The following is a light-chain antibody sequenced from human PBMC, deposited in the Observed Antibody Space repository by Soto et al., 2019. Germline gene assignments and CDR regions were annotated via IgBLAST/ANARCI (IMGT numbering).Light chain of an antibody. J-gene: IGKJ4*01. CDR2: DAS. CDR3: QQRSNWPRALT. CDR1: QSVSSY. Sequence: IVLTQSPATLSLSPGERATLSCRASQSVSSYLAWYQQKPGQAPRLLIYDASNRAAGIPARFSGSGSGTDFTLTISSLEPEDSAVYYCQQRSNWPRALTFGGGTKVEIK. V-gene: IGKV3-11*01.